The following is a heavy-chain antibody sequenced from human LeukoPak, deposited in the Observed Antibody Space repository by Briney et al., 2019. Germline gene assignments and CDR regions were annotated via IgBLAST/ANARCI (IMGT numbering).Heavy chain of an antibody. CDR1: GFTFSSYS. CDR2: ISSSSSYI. J-gene: IGHJ4*02. D-gene: IGHD5-18*01. CDR3: ARYSYGRYYFDY. Sequence: GGSLRLSCAAAGFTFSSYSMNRVRQAPGKGLEWVSSISSSSSYIYYADSVKGRFTISRDNAKNSLYLQMNSLRAEDTAVYYCARYSYGRYYFDYWGQGTLVTVSS. V-gene: IGHV3-21*01.